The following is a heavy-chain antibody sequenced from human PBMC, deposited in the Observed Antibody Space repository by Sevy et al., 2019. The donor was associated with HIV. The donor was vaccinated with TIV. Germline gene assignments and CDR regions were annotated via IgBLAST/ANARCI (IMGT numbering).Heavy chain of an antibody. D-gene: IGHD6-13*01. J-gene: IGHJ2*01. V-gene: IGHV3-23*01. CDR1: GFTFNNYV. CDR3: AKHYIHDIADGWYFDL. CDR2: ISGGGGGT. Sequence: GGSLRLSCAASGFTFNNYVMSWVRQAPGKGLEGKGLEWLSTISGGGGGTYYADSVRGRFTISRENSKNTLYLQVNSLRVEDTAVYYCAKHYIHDIADGWYFDLWGRGPLVTVSS.